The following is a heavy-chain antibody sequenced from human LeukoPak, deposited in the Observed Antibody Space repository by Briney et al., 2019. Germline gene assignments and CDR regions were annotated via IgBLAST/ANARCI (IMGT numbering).Heavy chain of an antibody. CDR2: IFYSGST. CDR3: ATESGSYYYFDY. D-gene: IGHD1-26*01. V-gene: IGHV4-39*07. CDR1: GGSISSSSYY. J-gene: IGHJ4*02. Sequence: SETLSLTCTVSGGSISSSSYYWDWIRQPPGKGLEWIVNIFYSGSTYYNPSLKSRVTISVDTSKNQFSLKLSSVTAADTAVYYCATESGSYYYFDYWGQGTLVTVSS.